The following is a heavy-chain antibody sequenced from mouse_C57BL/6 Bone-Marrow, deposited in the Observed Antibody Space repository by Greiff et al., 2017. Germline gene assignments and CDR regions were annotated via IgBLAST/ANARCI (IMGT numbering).Heavy chain of an antibody. V-gene: IGHV14-4*01. CDR2: IDPENGDT. D-gene: IGHD2-5*01. J-gene: IGHJ3*01. CDR3: TASNPFAY. CDR1: GFNIKDDY. Sequence: EVKLMESGAELVRPGASVKLSCTASGFNIKDDYMHWVKQRPEQGLEWIGWIDPENGDTEYASKFQGKATITADTSSNTAYLQLSSLTSEDTAVYYCTASNPFAYWGQGTLVTVSA.